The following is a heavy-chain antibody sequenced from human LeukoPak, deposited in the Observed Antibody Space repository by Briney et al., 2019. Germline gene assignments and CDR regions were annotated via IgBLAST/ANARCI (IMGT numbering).Heavy chain of an antibody. CDR3: ARGGAIFGVVTEGYYFDY. V-gene: IGHV3-7*01. J-gene: IGHJ4*02. Sequence: GGSLRLSCAASGFTFSSYLMNWVRQAQGKGLEWVANIKQDGSEKYYVDSVKGRFTISRDNAKNSLYLQMNSLRAEDTAVYYCARGGAIFGVVTEGYYFDYWGQGTLVTVSS. D-gene: IGHD3-3*01. CDR1: GFTFSSYL. CDR2: IKQDGSEK.